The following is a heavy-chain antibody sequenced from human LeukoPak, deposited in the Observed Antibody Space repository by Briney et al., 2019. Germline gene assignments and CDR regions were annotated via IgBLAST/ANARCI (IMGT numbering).Heavy chain of an antibody. D-gene: IGHD2-2*01. CDR3: ARGSSTSKEFDY. J-gene: IGHJ4*02. CDR1: GGTFSSYA. V-gene: IGHV1-69*13. CDR2: IIPIFGTT. Sequence: GASVTVSCKASGGTFSSYAISWVRQATGQGLEWMGGIIPIFGTTNYAQKFQGRVTITADESTSTAYMELSSLRSEDTAVYYGARGSSTSKEFDYWGQGTLVTVSS.